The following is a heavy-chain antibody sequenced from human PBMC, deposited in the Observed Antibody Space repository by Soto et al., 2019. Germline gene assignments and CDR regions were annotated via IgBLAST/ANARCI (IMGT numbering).Heavy chain of an antibody. CDR3: ARGAVSIAARQEQHAFDI. CDR2: VSPYGFT. CDR1: GYTFTNNG. J-gene: IGHJ3*02. Sequence: QVQLVQSGGEVKKPGASVKVSCKTSGYTFTNNGINWVRQAPDQGLEWMGWVSPYGFTNYGQKFQGRVTMATDRSTSTVYMELRSLTSDDTAVYFCARGAVSIAARQEQHAFDIWGQGTMVTVSS. V-gene: IGHV1-18*01. D-gene: IGHD6-6*01.